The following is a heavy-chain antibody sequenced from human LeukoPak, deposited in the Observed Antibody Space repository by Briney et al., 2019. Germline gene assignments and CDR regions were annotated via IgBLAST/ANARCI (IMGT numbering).Heavy chain of an antibody. V-gene: IGHV1-46*01. D-gene: IGHD3-10*01. CDR3: ARLYYYGSGSSRSLYAFDI. CDR1: GYTFTSYY. J-gene: IGHJ3*02. CDR2: INPSGGST. Sequence: ASVKVSCKASGYTFTSYYMHWVRQAPGQGLEWMGLINPSGGSTSYAQKFQGRVTMTRDTSTSTVYMELSSLRSEDTAVYYCARLYYYGSGSSRSLYAFDIWGQGTMVTVSS.